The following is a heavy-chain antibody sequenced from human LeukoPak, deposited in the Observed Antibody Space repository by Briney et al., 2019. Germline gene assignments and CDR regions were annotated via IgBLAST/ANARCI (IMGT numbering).Heavy chain of an antibody. CDR2: IIPIFGTA. Sequence: SVKVSCKASGGTFSSYAISWVRQAPGQGLEWMGGIIPIFGTANYAQKFQGRVTMTRDTSISTAYMELSRLRSDDTAVYYCARDKVLGTANYMDVWGKGTTVTVSS. V-gene: IGHV1-69*05. D-gene: IGHD3-16*01. CDR1: GGTFSSYA. CDR3: ARDKVLGTANYMDV. J-gene: IGHJ6*03.